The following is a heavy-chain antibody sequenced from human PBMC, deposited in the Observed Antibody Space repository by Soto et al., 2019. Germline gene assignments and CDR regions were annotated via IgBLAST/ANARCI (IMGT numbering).Heavy chain of an antibody. D-gene: IGHD4-17*01. CDR3: ARVRVHTVTTLWYFDL. V-gene: IGHV1-18*01. Sequence: QVQLVQSGAEVKKPGASVKVSCKASGYTFTSYVISWVRQAPGQGLEWMGWISAYNGNTNYAQKLQGRVTMTTDTSTSTAYMELRSMRSDDTAVYYCARVRVHTVTTLWYFDLWGRGTLVTVSS. CDR2: ISAYNGNT. J-gene: IGHJ2*01. CDR1: GYTFTSYV.